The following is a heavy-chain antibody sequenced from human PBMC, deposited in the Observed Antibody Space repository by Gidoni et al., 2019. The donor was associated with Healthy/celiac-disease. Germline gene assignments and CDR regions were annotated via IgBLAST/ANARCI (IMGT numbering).Heavy chain of an antibody. CDR3: ASGRAAGATGSYYFDY. J-gene: IGHJ4*02. CDR2: ISSSSINI. D-gene: IGHD1-26*01. Sequence: EVQLVESGGGLVTPGGSLRLSCAASGVPFSRYSMNWVRQAPGTGLEWVASISSSSINIYYADSMKGRFTISKDNAKNSLYLQMNSLRAEDTAVYYCASGRAAGATGSYYFDYWGQGTLVTVSS. CDR1: GVPFSRYS. V-gene: IGHV3-21*01.